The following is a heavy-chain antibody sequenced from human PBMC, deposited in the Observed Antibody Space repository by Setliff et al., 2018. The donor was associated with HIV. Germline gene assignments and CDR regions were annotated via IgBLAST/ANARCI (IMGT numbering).Heavy chain of an antibody. CDR3: ARVSAGKDYYDSSGYYYRFDY. CDR2: IYYSGST. J-gene: IGHJ4*02. D-gene: IGHD3-22*01. CDR1: GGSINNYY. V-gene: IGHV4-59*01. Sequence: SETLSLTCTVSGGSINNYYWSWIRQPPGKGLEWIGFIYYSGSTNYNPSLKSRVTISVDTSTNQFSLNLNSVTAADTAVYYCARVSAGKDYYDSSGYYYRFDYWGQGTLVTV.